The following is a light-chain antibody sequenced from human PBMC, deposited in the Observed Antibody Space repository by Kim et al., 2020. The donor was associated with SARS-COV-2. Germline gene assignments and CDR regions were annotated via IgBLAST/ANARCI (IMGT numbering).Light chain of an antibody. Sequence: DIQMTQSPSSLSASVGDRITLTCRASQRISNYLNWYQQKPGKAPKLLVFAASSLQSGVPSRFSGSGSGTDFTLTISSLQPEDFATYYCQQSDSAPYTFGQGTKLEI. CDR1: QRISNY. J-gene: IGKJ2*01. V-gene: IGKV1-39*01. CDR2: AAS. CDR3: QQSDSAPYT.